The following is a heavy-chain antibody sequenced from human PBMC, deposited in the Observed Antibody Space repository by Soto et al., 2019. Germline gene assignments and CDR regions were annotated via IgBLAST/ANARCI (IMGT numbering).Heavy chain of an antibody. V-gene: IGHV4-4*07. D-gene: IGHD3-9*01. J-gene: IGHJ5*02. CDR1: GVPIKTYY. Sequence: QVQLQESGPGLVKPSETLSLTCAVSGVPIKTYYWSWIRKPAGQGLEWIGRIYTTGSAKHNPSLKGRVTMSVDTSKNQVSRKLTSVTASDAGVYYCARDDYYDSNNWFDAWGQGILVTVSS. CDR2: IYTTGSA. CDR3: ARDDYYDSNNWFDA.